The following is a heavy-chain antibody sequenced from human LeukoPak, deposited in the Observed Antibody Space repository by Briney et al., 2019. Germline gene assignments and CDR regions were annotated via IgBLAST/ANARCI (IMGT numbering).Heavy chain of an antibody. V-gene: IGHV1-2*02. D-gene: IGHD3-10*01. Sequence: ASVKVSCKASGYTFTGYYMHWVRQAPGQGLEWMGWINPNSDGTNYAQKFQSRVTMTRDTSISTAYMELSRLRSDDTAVYYCARDPTYYGSGSHTGYWGQGTLVTVSS. J-gene: IGHJ4*02. CDR1: GYTFTGYY. CDR3: ARDPTYYGSGSHTGY. CDR2: INPNSDGT.